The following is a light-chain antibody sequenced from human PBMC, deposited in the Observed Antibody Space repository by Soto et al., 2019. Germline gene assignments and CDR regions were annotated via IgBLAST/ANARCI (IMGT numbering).Light chain of an antibody. CDR1: QDISNY. Sequence: IQMTQSPSSLSASVGDRVTITCQASQDISNYLNWYQQKPGKAPKLLIYKASTLKSGVPSRFSGSGSGTEFTLTISSLQPDDFATYYCQHYNSYSEAFGQGTKVDI. V-gene: IGKV1-5*03. CDR2: KAS. CDR3: QHYNSYSEA. J-gene: IGKJ1*01.